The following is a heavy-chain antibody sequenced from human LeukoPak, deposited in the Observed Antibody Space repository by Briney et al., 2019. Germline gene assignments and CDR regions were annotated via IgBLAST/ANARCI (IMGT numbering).Heavy chain of an antibody. CDR2: ISSSSSYI. D-gene: IGHD2-15*01. V-gene: IGHV3-21*01. J-gene: IGHJ4*02. Sequence: ASVKVSCKASGGTFSSYSMNWVRQAPGKGLEWVSSISSSSSYIYYADSVKGRFTISRDNAKNSLYLQMNSLRAEDTAVYYCARDCSGGSCYSDGFDYWGQGTLVTVSS. CDR3: ARDCSGGSCYSDGFDY. CDR1: GGTFSSYS.